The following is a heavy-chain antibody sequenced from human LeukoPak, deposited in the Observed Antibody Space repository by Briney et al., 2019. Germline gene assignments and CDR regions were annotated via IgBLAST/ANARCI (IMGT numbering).Heavy chain of an antibody. CDR1: GFTFSNYA. CDR2: ISSNGGST. D-gene: IGHD6-19*01. Sequence: GGALRLSCSASGFTFSNYAMHWVRQAPGKGLEYVSAISSNGGSTYYADSVKGRFTISRDNSKNTLYLQMRSLRAEDTAVYYCVKDSSGPFSNFDYWGQGTLVTVSS. CDR3: VKDSSGPFSNFDY. J-gene: IGHJ4*02. V-gene: IGHV3-64D*06.